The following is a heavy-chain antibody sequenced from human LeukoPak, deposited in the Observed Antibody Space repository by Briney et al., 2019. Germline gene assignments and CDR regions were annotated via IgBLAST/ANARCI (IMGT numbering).Heavy chain of an antibody. V-gene: IGHV4-59*08. D-gene: IGHD3-10*01. CDR1: GGSISSYY. Sequence: SETLSPTCTVSGGSISSYYWSWIRQPPGKGLEWIGYIYYSGSTNYNPSLKSRVTISVDTSKNQFSLKLSSVTAADTAVYYCARLTPMVRGVPTFDPWGQGTLVTVSS. CDR2: IYYSGST. CDR3: ARLTPMVRGVPTFDP. J-gene: IGHJ5*02.